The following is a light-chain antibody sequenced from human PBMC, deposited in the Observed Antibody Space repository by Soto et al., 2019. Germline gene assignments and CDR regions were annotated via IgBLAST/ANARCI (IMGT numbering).Light chain of an antibody. CDR1: QSLTSSF. V-gene: IGKV3-20*01. CDR2: GAS. Sequence: EIVLTQSPGTLSLSPGDRATLSCRASQSLTSSFLAWYQQKPGQAPRLLIYGASSRATGIPDRFTGSGSGTDFTLTISRLEPEDFAVYYCQQYGRSPWTFGQGTKVEVK. J-gene: IGKJ1*01. CDR3: QQYGRSPWT.